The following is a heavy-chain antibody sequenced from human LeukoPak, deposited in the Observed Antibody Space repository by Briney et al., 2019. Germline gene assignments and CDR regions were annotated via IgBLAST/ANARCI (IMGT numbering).Heavy chain of an antibody. CDR2: INPNSGGT. Sequence: GASVKVSCKASGYTFTGYYMHWVRQAPGQGLEWMGWINPNSGGTNYAQKFQGRVTMTRDTSISTAYMELSRLRSDDTAVYYCARDRSHRYSYGLTFDYWGQGTLVTVSS. CDR3: ARDRSHRYSYGLTFDY. D-gene: IGHD5-18*01. CDR1: GYTFTGYY. V-gene: IGHV1-2*02. J-gene: IGHJ4*02.